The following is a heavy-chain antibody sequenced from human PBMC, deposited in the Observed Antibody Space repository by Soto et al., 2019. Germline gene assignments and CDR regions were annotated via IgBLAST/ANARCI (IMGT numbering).Heavy chain of an antibody. Sequence: PSETLSLTCTVSGGSISSGDYYWSWIRQPPGKGLEWIGYIYYSGSTYYNPSLKSRVTISVDTSKNQFSLKLSSVTAAATAVYYCASQGRSGWYFDYWGQGTLVTVSS. CDR1: GGSISSGDYY. D-gene: IGHD6-13*01. V-gene: IGHV4-30-4*01. CDR3: ASQGRSGWYFDY. CDR2: IYYSGST. J-gene: IGHJ4*02.